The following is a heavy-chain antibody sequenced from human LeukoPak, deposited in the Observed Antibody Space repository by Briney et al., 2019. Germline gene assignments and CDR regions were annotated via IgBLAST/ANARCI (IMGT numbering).Heavy chain of an antibody. CDR1: GGSITSYY. D-gene: IGHD6-25*01. V-gene: IGHV4-59*08. CDR3: ARPAAAGHWYFDL. J-gene: IGHJ2*01. CDR2: MYYSGSV. Sequence: MSSETLSLTCTVSGGSITSYYRSWIRQPPGKGLEWIGYMYYSGSVHYNPSLKTRVSISLDTSKNQFSLKLSSVTAADTAVYYCARPAAAGHWYFDLWGRGTLVTVSS.